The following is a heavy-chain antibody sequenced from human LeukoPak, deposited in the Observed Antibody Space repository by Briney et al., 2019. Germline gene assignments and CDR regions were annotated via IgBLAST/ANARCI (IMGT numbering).Heavy chain of an antibody. Sequence: GGSLRLSCAAPGFTFSDYYMIWIRQAPGKGLEWVSYISSSGSTIHYADSVKGRFTISRDNAKKSLILQMNSLRAEDTAVYYCARFGRDGYHYYYMDFWGKGTTVTISS. V-gene: IGHV3-11*01. J-gene: IGHJ6*03. CDR2: ISSSGSTI. D-gene: IGHD5-24*01. CDR1: GFTFSDYY. CDR3: ARFGRDGYHYYYMDF.